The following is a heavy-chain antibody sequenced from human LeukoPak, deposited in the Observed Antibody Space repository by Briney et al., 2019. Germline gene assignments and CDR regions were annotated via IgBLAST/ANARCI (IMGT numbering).Heavy chain of an antibody. CDR3: ARAGGSWQFDY. V-gene: IGHV4-59*01. CDR1: GPSISSNY. D-gene: IGHD1-26*01. Sequence: SETLSLTCTVSGPSISSNYWSSLRHPPGKGLEWIGYVYTSGNTNYNPSLKSRVTISVDTSKNQFSLKLSSVTTADTAVYYCARAGGSWQFDYWGQGTLVTVSS. CDR2: VYTSGNT. J-gene: IGHJ4*02.